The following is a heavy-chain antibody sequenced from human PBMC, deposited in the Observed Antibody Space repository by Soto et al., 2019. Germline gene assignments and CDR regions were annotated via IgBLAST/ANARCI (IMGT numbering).Heavy chain of an antibody. D-gene: IGHD6-13*01. CDR3: ARERYSRNAGVD. Sequence: EVQLVESGGGLVQPGGSLRLSCAASGFSLSSYWMSWVRQAPGKGLEWVANIKEDGSEKYSADSVKGRFIISRDNANNSVYLLMNSLRDEDTAVYYCARERYSRNAGVDWGQGTLVTVSS. J-gene: IGHJ4*02. V-gene: IGHV3-7*01. CDR1: GFSLSSYW. CDR2: IKEDGSEK.